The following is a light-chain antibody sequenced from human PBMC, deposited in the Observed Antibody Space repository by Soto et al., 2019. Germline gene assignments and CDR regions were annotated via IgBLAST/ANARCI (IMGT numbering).Light chain of an antibody. J-gene: IGLJ2*01. CDR3: CSYAGSSTHVV. CDR2: EGS. CDR1: SSDVGSYNL. V-gene: IGLV2-23*01. Sequence: QSALTQPASVSGSPGQSITISCTGTSSDVGSYNLVSWYQQHPGKAPKLMIYEGSKRPSGVSNRFSGSKSGNTASLTISGLQPEDEAAYYCCSYAGSSTHVVFGGGTKLNVL.